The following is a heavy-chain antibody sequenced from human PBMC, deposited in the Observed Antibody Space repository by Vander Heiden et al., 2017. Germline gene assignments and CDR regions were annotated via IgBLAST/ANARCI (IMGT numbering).Heavy chain of an antibody. CDR3: ARVGGWYLSGMDV. J-gene: IGHJ6*02. Sequence: QAQMVQSGAEVKKPGAPVKVSCKASGYTFSNYYMHWVRQAPGQGLEWMGRINPSGGGTTYTQRFQDRVTMTIDTSTSTGYMELRSLRSDDTAVYFCARVGGWYLSGMDVWGQGTTVIVSS. CDR1: GYTFSNYY. CDR2: INPSGGGT. V-gene: IGHV1-46*01. D-gene: IGHD6-19*01.